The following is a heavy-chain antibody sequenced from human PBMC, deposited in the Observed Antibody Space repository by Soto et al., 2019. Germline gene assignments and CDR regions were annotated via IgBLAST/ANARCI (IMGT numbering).Heavy chain of an antibody. J-gene: IGHJ5*02. V-gene: IGHV1-18*01. CDR1: GYTFTSYG. CDR2: ISAYNGNT. CDR3: ARDWAKVVSGWFDP. D-gene: IGHD2-21*01. Sequence: GASVKVSCKASGYTFTSYGISWVRQAPGQGLEWMGWISAYNGNTNYAQKLQGRVTMTTDTSTSTAYMELRSLRSDDTAVYYCARDWAKVVSGWFDPWGQGTLVTVSS.